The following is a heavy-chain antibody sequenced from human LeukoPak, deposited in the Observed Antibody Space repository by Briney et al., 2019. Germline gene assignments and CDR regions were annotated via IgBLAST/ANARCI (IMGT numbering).Heavy chain of an antibody. J-gene: IGHJ5*02. CDR1: GDSVSGNSVT. CDR3: ARRLTQYDCFDP. V-gene: IGHV6-1*01. Sequence: SQTLSLTCAISGDSVSGNSVTWNWIRQSQSRGFEWLGRTYYRSTWYNDYAVSVRGRITVNPDTSKNQFSLHLNSVTPEDTAVYYCARRLTQYDCFDPWGQGILVTVSS. CDR2: TYYRSTWYN. D-gene: IGHD2-2*01.